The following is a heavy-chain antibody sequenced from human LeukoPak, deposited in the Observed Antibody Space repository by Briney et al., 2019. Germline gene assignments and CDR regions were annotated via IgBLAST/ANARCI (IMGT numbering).Heavy chain of an antibody. CDR2: IYYSGST. Sequence: SETLSLTCTVSGGSISSYYWSWIRQPPGKGLEWIGYIYYSGSTNYNPSLKSRVTISVDTSKNQFSLKLSSVTAADTAVYYCARSVGLYSSSWYFIDYWGQGTLVTVSS. J-gene: IGHJ4*02. D-gene: IGHD6-13*01. CDR3: ARSVGLYSSSWYFIDY. CDR1: GGSISSYY. V-gene: IGHV4-59*01.